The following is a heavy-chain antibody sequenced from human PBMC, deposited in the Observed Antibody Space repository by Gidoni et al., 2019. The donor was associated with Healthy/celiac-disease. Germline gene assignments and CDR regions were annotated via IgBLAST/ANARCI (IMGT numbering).Heavy chain of an antibody. Sequence: EVPLVESGGGLVQPGGSLRLSCAASVFPFSSYWMHWVRQAPGQGLVGVSRIKRDGSSTSYADSVKGRFTISRDNAKNTLYLQMNSLRAEDTAVYYCASNPLGYSSSHPCDYWGQGTLVTVSS. CDR3: ASNPLGYSSSHPCDY. CDR2: IKRDGSST. J-gene: IGHJ4*02. V-gene: IGHV3-74*01. CDR1: VFPFSSYW. D-gene: IGHD6-6*01.